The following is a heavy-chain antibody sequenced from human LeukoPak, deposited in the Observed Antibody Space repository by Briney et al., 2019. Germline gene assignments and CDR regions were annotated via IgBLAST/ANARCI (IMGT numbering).Heavy chain of an antibody. Sequence: ASEKVSCKASGYTFTSYDINWVRQATGQGLEWMGWMNPNSGNTGYAQKFQGRVTITRNTSISTAYMELSSLRSEDTAVYYCARGGYYYDSSGYDYWGQGTLVTVSS. CDR3: ARGGYYYDSSGYDY. D-gene: IGHD3-22*01. V-gene: IGHV1-8*01. CDR2: MNPNSGNT. J-gene: IGHJ4*02. CDR1: GYTFTSYD.